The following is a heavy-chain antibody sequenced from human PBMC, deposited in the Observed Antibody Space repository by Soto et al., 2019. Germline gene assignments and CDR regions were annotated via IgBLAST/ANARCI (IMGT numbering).Heavy chain of an antibody. CDR1: GFTFSNYW. CDR3: AKGVRFHMDV. J-gene: IGHJ6*03. Sequence: EVELVESGGGVAQPGGSLRLSCAASGFTFSNYWMHWVRQAPGKGPIWVSRISDDGSSPTYADSVKGRFTISRDNAKSTLSLQMDSLRDEDTAVYYCAKGVRFHMDVWGKGTTVTVSS. CDR2: ISDDGSSP. V-gene: IGHV3-74*01. D-gene: IGHD3-16*01.